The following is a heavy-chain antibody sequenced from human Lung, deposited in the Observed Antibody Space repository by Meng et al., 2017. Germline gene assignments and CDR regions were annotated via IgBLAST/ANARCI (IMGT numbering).Heavy chain of an antibody. J-gene: IGHJ4*02. CDR2: VNPNNGGT. D-gene: IGHD3-10*01. CDR3: ARGTPGRSYSDY. V-gene: IGHV1-2*06. Sequence: QVQLVQSGAEVKKPGASAKVSCKASGYTFTGSYMHWVRQAPGQGLEWMGRVNPNNGGTNYAQKFQGRVTMTRDTSISTAYLELSRLTSDDTAVYYCARGTPGRSYSDYWGQGTLVTVSS. CDR1: GYTFTGSY.